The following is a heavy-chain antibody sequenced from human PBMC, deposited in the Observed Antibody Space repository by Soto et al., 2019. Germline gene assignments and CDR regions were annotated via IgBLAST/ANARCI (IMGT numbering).Heavy chain of an antibody. CDR1: GGTFSSYA. D-gene: IGHD1-20*01. CDR2: IIPIFGTA. Sequence: GASVKVSCKASGGTFSSYAISWVRQAPGQGLEWMGGIIPIFGTANYAQKFQGRVTITADESTSTAYMELSSLRSEDTAVYYCARQPRYNWNDGWDYWGQGTLVTVSS. CDR3: ARQPRYNWNDGWDY. J-gene: IGHJ4*02. V-gene: IGHV1-69*13.